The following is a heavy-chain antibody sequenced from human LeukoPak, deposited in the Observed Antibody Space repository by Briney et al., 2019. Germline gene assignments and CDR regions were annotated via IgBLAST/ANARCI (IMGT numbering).Heavy chain of an antibody. CDR3: AAAAMVTGRDPGDFDY. Sequence: SETLSLTCTVSGGPISSGDYYWSWIRQPPGKGLEWIGYIYYSGSTYYNPSPKSRVTISVDTSKNQFSLKLSSVTAADTAVYYCAAAAMVTGRDPGDFDYWGQGTLVTVSS. CDR1: GGPISSGDYY. J-gene: IGHJ4*02. CDR2: IYYSGST. V-gene: IGHV4-30-4*01. D-gene: IGHD5-18*01.